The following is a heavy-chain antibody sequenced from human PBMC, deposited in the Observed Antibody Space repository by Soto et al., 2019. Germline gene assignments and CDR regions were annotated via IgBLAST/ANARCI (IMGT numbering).Heavy chain of an antibody. V-gene: IGHV4-31*03. D-gene: IGHD2-21*02. J-gene: IGHJ6*02. CDR3: ARVCGGDCHYGMDV. CDR1: GGSISSGGYY. CDR2: IYYSGST. Sequence: QVQLQESGPGLVKPSQTLSLTCTVSGGSISSGGYYWSWIRQHPGKGLEWIGYIYYSGSTYYNPSRNSRVTISVDKSKNQFSLKLSSVTAADTAVYYCARVCGGDCHYGMDVWGQGTTVTLSS.